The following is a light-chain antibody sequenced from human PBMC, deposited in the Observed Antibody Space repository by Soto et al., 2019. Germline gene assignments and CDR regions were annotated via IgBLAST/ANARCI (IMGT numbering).Light chain of an antibody. Sequence: DIQMTQSPSSLSASVGDRVTITCQASQDISNYLNWYQQKLGKAPKLLIYDASNLEPGVPSRFSGSGSGTDFTLTISSLQAEDVGIYYCQQYGSLPWTFGQGTKVEIK. CDR1: QDISNY. CDR2: DAS. V-gene: IGKV1-33*01. CDR3: QQYGSLPWT. J-gene: IGKJ1*01.